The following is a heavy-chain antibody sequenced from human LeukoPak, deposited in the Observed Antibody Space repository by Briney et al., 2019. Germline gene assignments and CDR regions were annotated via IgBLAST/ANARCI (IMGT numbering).Heavy chain of an antibody. V-gene: IGHV3-21*01. CDR1: GFTFSSYS. D-gene: IGHD3-22*01. CDR3: ARGGITMIVVVD. J-gene: IGHJ4*02. CDR2: ISSSSSYI. Sequence: GGSLRLSCAASGFTFSSYSMNWVRQAPGKGLEWVSSISSSSSYIYYADSVKGRFTISRDNAKNSLYLQMNSLRAEDTAVYYCARGGITMIVVVDWGQGTLVTVSS.